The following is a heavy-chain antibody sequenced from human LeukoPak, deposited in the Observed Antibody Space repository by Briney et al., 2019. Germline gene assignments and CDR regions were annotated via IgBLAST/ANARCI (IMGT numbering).Heavy chain of an antibody. CDR2: ISGSGGST. D-gene: IGHD6-19*01. CDR3: AKGRYISGWLFDS. J-gene: IGHJ4*02. Sequence: GGSLRLSCAASGFTFSSYAMSWVRQAPWKGLEWVSAISGSGGSTYYADSVKGRFTISRDNSRNRLYLQMNSLRAEDTAVYYCAKGRYISGWLFDSWGQGTLVTVSS. CDR1: GFTFSSYA. V-gene: IGHV3-23*01.